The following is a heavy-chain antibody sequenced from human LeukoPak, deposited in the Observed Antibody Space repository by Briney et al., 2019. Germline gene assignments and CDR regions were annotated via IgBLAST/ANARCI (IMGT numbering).Heavy chain of an antibody. Sequence: SETLSLTRTVSGGSISSYYWSWIRQPAGKGLEWIGRIYTSGSTNYNPSLKSRVTMSVDTSKTQFSLKLSTVTAADTAVYYCARRGSLDIVVVPAAMPAATMYCGGDCFDYWGQGTLVTVSS. CDR3: ARRGSLDIVVVPAAMPAATMYCGGDCFDY. D-gene: IGHD2-2*03. CDR1: GGSISSYY. J-gene: IGHJ4*02. V-gene: IGHV4-4*07. CDR2: IYTSGST.